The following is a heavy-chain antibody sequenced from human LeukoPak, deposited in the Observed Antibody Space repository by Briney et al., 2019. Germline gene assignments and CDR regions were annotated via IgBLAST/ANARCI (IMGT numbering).Heavy chain of an antibody. CDR1: GFTFSSYA. CDR2: ISYDGSNK. V-gene: IGHV3-30*04. Sequence: GRSLRLSCAASGFTFSSYAMHWVRQAPGKGLEWVAVISYDGSNKYYADSVKGRFTISRDNSKNTLYLQMNSLRAEDTAVYYCARDPTSSIAARPGSPYDYWGQGALVTVSS. D-gene: IGHD6-6*01. J-gene: IGHJ4*02. CDR3: ARDPTSSIAARPGSPYDY.